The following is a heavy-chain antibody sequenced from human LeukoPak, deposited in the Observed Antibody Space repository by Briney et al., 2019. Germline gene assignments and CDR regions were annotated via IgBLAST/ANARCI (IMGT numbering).Heavy chain of an antibody. CDR2: ISSSGSTI. J-gene: IGHJ6*02. D-gene: IGHD3-22*01. V-gene: IGHV3-48*03. CDR1: GFTFSSYE. CDR3: AREGEYYYDSSGYFPDV. Sequence: GGSLRLSCAASGFTFSSYEMNWVRQALGKGLEWVSYISSSGSTIYYADSVKGRFTISRDNAKNSLYLQMNSLRAEDTAVYYCAREGEYYYDSSGYFPDVWGQGTTVSVSS.